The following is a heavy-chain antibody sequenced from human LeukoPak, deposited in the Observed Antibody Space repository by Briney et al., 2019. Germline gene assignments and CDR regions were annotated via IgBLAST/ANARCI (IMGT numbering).Heavy chain of an antibody. D-gene: IGHD3-10*01. Sequence: KELEWIGRIYTGGNTAYTPSLNSRVTIDTSNNQLSLKLTSVTAADTAVYYCATSGGDWFDPWGQGTLVIVSS. CDR2: IYTGGNT. J-gene: IGHJ5*02. CDR3: ATSGGDWFDP. V-gene: IGHV4-61*02.